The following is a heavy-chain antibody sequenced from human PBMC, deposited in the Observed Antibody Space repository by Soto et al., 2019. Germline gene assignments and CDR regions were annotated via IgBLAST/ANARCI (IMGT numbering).Heavy chain of an antibody. CDR2: IIPIFGTA. V-gene: IGHV1-69*13. D-gene: IGHD1-26*01. CDR3: AREGYSGSKRENYFDH. J-gene: IGHJ4*02. CDR1: GGTFSSYA. Sequence: SVKVSCKASGGTFSSYAISWVRQAPGQGLEWMGGIIPIFGTANYAQKFQGRVTITADESTSTAYMELSSLRSEDTAVYYCAREGYSGSKRENYFDHWGQGTLVTVSS.